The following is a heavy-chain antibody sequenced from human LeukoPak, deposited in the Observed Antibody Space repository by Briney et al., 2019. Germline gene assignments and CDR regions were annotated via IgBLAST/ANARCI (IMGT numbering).Heavy chain of an antibody. CDR3: ASGPLEMATTDQLHEYYYYYYMDV. D-gene: IGHD5-24*01. Sequence: SVKVSCKASGGTFSSYAISWVRQAPGQGLEWMGGIIPIFGTANYAQKFQGRVAITTDESTSTAYMELSSLRSEDTAVYYCASGPLEMATTDQLHEYYYYYYMDVWGKGTTVTVSS. V-gene: IGHV1-69*05. CDR1: GGTFSSYA. CDR2: IIPIFGTA. J-gene: IGHJ6*03.